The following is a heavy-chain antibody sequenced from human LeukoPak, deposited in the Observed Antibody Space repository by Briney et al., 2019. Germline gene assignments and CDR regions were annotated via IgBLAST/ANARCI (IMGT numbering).Heavy chain of an antibody. V-gene: IGHV3-23*01. Sequence: GGSLRLSCAASGFTFSSYGMAWVRQAPGKGLEWVSSVSGSGGSTHYADSVKGRFTISRDNSKNTLYLQMNSLRAEDTAVYYCAKNLYYYDSSGHLFDYWGQGTLVTVSS. CDR2: VSGSGGST. D-gene: IGHD3-22*01. CDR1: GFTFSSYG. J-gene: IGHJ4*02. CDR3: AKNLYYYDSSGHLFDY.